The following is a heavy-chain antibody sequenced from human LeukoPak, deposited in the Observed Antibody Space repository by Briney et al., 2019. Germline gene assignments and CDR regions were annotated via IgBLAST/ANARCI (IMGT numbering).Heavy chain of an antibody. CDR1: GYTFFDYY. D-gene: IGHD6-19*01. V-gene: IGHV1-2*02. Sequence: ASVKVSCKASGYTFFDYYTHWGRQAPGQGLEWMGWIDPKSGGTSYAQKFQDRVAMIRDTSISTAYMELTRLRSDDTAVYSCARAYSSGWYGSTDYWGQGTLVTVSS. J-gene: IGHJ4*02. CDR3: ARAYSSGWYGSTDY. CDR2: IDPKSGGT.